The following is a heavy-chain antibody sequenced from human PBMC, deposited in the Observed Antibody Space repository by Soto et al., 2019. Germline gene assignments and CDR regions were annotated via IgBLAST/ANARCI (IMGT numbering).Heavy chain of an antibody. CDR1: GGSISSYY. Sequence: QVQLQESGPGLVKPSETLSLTCTVSGGSISSYYWSWIRQPPRKGLEWIGYIYYSGSTNYNPSLKSRVTISVDTSKNQFSLKLSSVTAADTAVYYCAREGKTPFDYWGQGTLVTVSS. J-gene: IGHJ4*02. CDR2: IYYSGST. CDR3: AREGKTPFDY. V-gene: IGHV4-59*12.